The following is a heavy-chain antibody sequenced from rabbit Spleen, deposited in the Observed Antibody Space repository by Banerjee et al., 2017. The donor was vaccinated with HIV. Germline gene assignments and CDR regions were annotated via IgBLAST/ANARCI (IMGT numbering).Heavy chain of an antibody. CDR2: VATTGGT. J-gene: IGHJ4*01. CDR1: GFDLSSNYY. Sequence: QSLEESGGDLVKPGASLTLTCTVSGFDLSSNYYMFWVRQAPGKGLELIACVATTGGTAYASWAKGRFTISKTSSTTVTLQMTSLTAADTATYFCARSPDYDGWDDLDLWGPGTLVTVS. CDR3: ARSPDYDGWDDLDL. V-gene: IGHV1S40*01. D-gene: IGHD7-1*01.